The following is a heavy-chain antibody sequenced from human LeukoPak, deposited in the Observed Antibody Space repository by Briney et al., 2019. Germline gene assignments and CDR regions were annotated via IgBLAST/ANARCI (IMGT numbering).Heavy chain of an antibody. J-gene: IGHJ5*02. V-gene: IGHV3-7*01. CDR2: IKQDGSER. D-gene: IGHD3-9*01. Sequence: PGGSLRLSCAASGFTFSSYWMSWVRQAPGKGLEWVANIKQDGSERYYVDSVKGRFTISRDNAKNSLYLQMNSLRAEDTAVYYCAKPFPYYDILTGYWFDPWGQGTLVTVSS. CDR1: GFTFSSYW. CDR3: AKPFPYYDILTGYWFDP.